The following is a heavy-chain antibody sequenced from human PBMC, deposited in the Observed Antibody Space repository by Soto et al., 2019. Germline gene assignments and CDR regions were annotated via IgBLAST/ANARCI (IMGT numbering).Heavy chain of an antibody. CDR3: ARAQWFGDPFDY. Sequence: QITLKESGPPLVKSTQTLTLTCTFSGFSLTTGGVGVGWIRQPPGKALEWLVIIYWDDDKRYSPSLKSRLTITKDTSKNQVVLTMTDMDPVDTATYYCARAQWFGDPFDYWGQGTLVTVSS. J-gene: IGHJ4*02. D-gene: IGHD3-10*01. CDR1: GFSLTTGGVG. V-gene: IGHV2-5*02. CDR2: IYWDDDK.